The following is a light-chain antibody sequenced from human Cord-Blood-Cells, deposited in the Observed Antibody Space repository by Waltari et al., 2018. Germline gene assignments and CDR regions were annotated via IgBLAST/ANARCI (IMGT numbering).Light chain of an antibody. CDR2: AAS. J-gene: IGKJ2*03. Sequence: DIQMTQSPSSLSASVGDRVTITCRASQSISSYLNWYQQKPGKAPKLVIYAASSLQSGVPSRFSGSGSGTDITLTISSLQPEDFATYYCQQSYSTPYSFGQGTKLEIK. CDR3: QQSYSTPYS. CDR1: QSISSY. V-gene: IGKV1-39*01.